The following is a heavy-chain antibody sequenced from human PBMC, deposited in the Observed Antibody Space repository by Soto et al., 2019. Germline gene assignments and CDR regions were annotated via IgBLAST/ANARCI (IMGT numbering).Heavy chain of an antibody. D-gene: IGHD1-26*01. CDR2: ISDSGFST. Sequence: PGGSLRLSCAASGFIFSNYAMSWVRQAPGKGLEWVSAISDSGFSTYYTDSVKGRFTISRDNSKNTLYLQMNSLSAEDTAIYYCVKSFRSGATESYVWGQGTLVTVSS. J-gene: IGHJ4*02. V-gene: IGHV3-23*01. CDR3: VKSFRSGATESYV. CDR1: GFIFSNYA.